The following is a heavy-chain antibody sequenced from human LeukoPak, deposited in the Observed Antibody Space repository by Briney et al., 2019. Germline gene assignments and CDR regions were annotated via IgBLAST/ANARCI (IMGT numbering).Heavy chain of an antibody. Sequence: ASVKVSCKASGGTFSSYAISWVRQAPGQGLEWRGGIILIFGTANHAQKFPGRVTITADKSTNTAYMELSSLRSEDTAVYSCARALAVAGSYFDSWGQGTLVTVSS. J-gene: IGHJ4*02. V-gene: IGHV1-69*06. CDR3: ARALAVAGSYFDS. CDR1: GGTFSSYA. CDR2: IILIFGTA. D-gene: IGHD6-19*01.